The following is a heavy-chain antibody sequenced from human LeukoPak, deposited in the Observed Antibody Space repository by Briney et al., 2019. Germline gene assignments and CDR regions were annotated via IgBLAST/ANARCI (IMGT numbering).Heavy chain of an antibody. CDR2: INPNSSAT. Sequence: ASVTVSCTASGYPFTGYYMHWGRQAPGQGLEWMGWINPNSSATNYAQTLQGRVTMTRDTSISIVYMELSRLRTDDTAVHYCARALRYDDSSGYYAYWGQGTLVTVSS. V-gene: IGHV1-2*02. D-gene: IGHD3-22*01. CDR3: ARALRYDDSSGYYAY. J-gene: IGHJ4*02. CDR1: GYPFTGYY.